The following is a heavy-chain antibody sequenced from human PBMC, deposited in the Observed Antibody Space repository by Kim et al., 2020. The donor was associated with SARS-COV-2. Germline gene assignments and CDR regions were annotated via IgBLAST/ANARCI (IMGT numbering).Heavy chain of an antibody. CDR2: IWYDGSNK. CDR1: GFTFSSYG. V-gene: IGHV3-33*06. D-gene: IGHD6-13*01. J-gene: IGHJ4*02. CDR3: AKELRGSSPTFDY. Sequence: GGSLRLSCAASGFTFSSYGMHWVRQAPGKGLVWVAVIWYDGSNKYYADSVKGRFTISRDNSKNTLYLQMNSLRAEDTAVYYCAKELRGSSPTFDYWGQGTLVTVSS.